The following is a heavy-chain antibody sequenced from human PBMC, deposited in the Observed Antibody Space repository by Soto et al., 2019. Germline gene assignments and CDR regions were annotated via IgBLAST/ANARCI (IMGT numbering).Heavy chain of an antibody. CDR2: IKSKTDGGTT. V-gene: IGHV3-15*01. Sequence: GGSLRLSCAASGFTFSNAWMSWVRQAPGKGLEWVGRIKSKTDGGTTDYAAHVKGRFTISRDDSKNTLYLQMNSLKTEDTAVYYCTTVKNSNYLWGDYYGMDVWGQGTTVTVSS. CDR1: GFTFSNAW. D-gene: IGHD4-4*01. J-gene: IGHJ6*02. CDR3: TTVKNSNYLWGDYYGMDV.